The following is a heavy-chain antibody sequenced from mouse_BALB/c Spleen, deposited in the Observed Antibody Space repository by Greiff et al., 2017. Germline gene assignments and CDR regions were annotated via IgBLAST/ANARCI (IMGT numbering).Heavy chain of an antibody. CDR3: AREITTVVAPY. CDR2: INPSSGYT. CDR1: GYTFTSYT. D-gene: IGHD1-1*01. Sequence: VQLQQSAAELARPGASVKMSCKASGYTFTSYTMHWVKQRPGQGLEWIGYINPSSGYTEYNQKFKDKTTLTADKSSSTAYMQLSSLTSEDSAVYYCAREITTVVAPYWGQGTLVTVSA. J-gene: IGHJ3*01. V-gene: IGHV1-4*02.